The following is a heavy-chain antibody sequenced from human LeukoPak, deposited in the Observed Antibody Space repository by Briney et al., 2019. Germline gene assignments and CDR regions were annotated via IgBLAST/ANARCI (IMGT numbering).Heavy chain of an antibody. V-gene: IGHV1-69*05. Sequence: ASVKVSCKASGGTFTTYSISWVRQAPGQGLEWLGNIIPVSGTTDYAQKFQGRVTITTDESTRTTYLELSSLRSDDTAVYYCAREDFTNYLNNAFDIWGQGTMVTVSS. CDR2: IIPVSGTT. J-gene: IGHJ3*02. D-gene: IGHD4-11*01. CDR3: AREDFTNYLNNAFDI. CDR1: GGTFTTYS.